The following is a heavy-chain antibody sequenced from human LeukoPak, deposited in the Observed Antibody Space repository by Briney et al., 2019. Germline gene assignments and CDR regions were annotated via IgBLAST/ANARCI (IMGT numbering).Heavy chain of an antibody. CDR2: IYNSGST. D-gene: IGHD6-6*01. J-gene: IGHJ3*02. Sequence: SETLSLTCTVSGGSVSSDSCYWSWIRQPPGKGLEWIGYIYNSGSTNYIPSLKSRVTISVDTSKNQFSLKLSSVTAADTAVYYCARGAALSDAFDIWGQGTMVTVSS. CDR1: GGSVSSDSCY. V-gene: IGHV4-61*01. CDR3: ARGAALSDAFDI.